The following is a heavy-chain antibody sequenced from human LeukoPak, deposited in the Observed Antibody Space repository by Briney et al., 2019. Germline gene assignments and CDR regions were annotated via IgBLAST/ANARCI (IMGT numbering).Heavy chain of an antibody. D-gene: IGHD2-2*01. J-gene: IGHJ5*02. V-gene: IGHV1-69*01. CDR3: ARDPGLVPAATNWFDP. Sequence: GGSVKVSFXASGGPFSSYAISWGRPGPGQGVGWVGGVIPIFGTANYAQKFQGRVTITADESTSTAYMELSSLRSEDTAVYYCARDPGLVPAATNWFDPWGQGTLVTVSS. CDR2: VIPIFGTA. CDR1: GGPFSSYA.